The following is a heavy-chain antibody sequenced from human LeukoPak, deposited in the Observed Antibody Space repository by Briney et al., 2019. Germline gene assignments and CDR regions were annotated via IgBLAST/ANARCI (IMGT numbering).Heavy chain of an antibody. J-gene: IGHJ5*02. CDR3: ARDRRVTIFGIITHRWFDP. CDR2: IYNSGTT. D-gene: IGHD3-3*01. Sequence: PSETLSLTCTVSGGSISSGAYYWSWIRQLPGKGLEWIGYIYNSGTTYYNPSLKSRVTISVDTSKNQFSLKLSSATAADTAVYYCARDRRVTIFGIITHRWFDPWGQGTLVTVSS. CDR1: GGSISSGAYY. V-gene: IGHV4-31*03.